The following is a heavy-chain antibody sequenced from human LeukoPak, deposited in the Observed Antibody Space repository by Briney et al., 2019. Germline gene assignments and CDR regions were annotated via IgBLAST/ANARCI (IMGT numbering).Heavy chain of an antibody. Sequence: GGSLRLSCAASGFTFSTFAMSWVRQAPGKGLEWASAIFGNGRTTYYADSVKGRFTISRDNSKNTLYLQMNSLRAEDTAVYYCARGRYDWNDVGYFDYWGQGALVSVSS. CDR1: GFTFSTFA. D-gene: IGHD1-1*01. CDR2: IFGNGRTT. V-gene: IGHV3-23*01. J-gene: IGHJ4*02. CDR3: ARGRYDWNDVGYFDY.